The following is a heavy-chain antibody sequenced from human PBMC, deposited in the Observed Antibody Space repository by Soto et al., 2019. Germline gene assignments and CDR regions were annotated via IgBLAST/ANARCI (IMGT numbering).Heavy chain of an antibody. CDR3: ARRSAVAGTEDY. V-gene: IGHV5-10-1*01. D-gene: IGHD6-19*01. CDR1: GYIFTSYW. CDR2: IEPSDSYT. J-gene: IGHJ4*02. Sequence: EYLKISCKGSGYIFTSYWISWVRQMPGKGLEWMGRIEPSDSYTNYSPSFQGHVTISADKSISTAYLQWSSLKASDTAMYYCARRSAVAGTEDYWGQGTLVTGFS.